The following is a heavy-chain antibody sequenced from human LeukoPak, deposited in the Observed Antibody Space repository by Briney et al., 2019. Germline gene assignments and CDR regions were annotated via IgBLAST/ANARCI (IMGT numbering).Heavy chain of an antibody. CDR2: INPNSGGT. J-gene: IGHJ4*02. Sequence: GASVKVSCKASGYTFTGYYMHWVRQAPGQGLEWMGWINPNSGGTNYAQKFQGWVTMTRDTSISTAYMELSRLRSDDTAVYYCARGSSSWRGVGFDYWGQGTLVTVSS. CDR3: ARGSSSWRGVGFDY. D-gene: IGHD6-13*01. V-gene: IGHV1-2*04. CDR1: GYTFTGYY.